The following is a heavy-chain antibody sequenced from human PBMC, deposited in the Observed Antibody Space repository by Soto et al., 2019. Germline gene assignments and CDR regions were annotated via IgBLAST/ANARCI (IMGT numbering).Heavy chain of an antibody. D-gene: IGHD2-15*01. CDR1: GATFTSYP. J-gene: IGHJ4*02. CDR2: IIPIFGTA. CDR3: ARDSIGYCSGGSCYRSAEFDY. V-gene: IGHV1-69*06. Sequence: QVQLVQSGAEVKKPGSSVKASCKAPGATFTSYPISWWRQAPGQGLEWMGGIIPIFGTANYAQKFQGRVTITADKSTSTAYMELSSLRSEDTAVYYCARDSIGYCSGGSCYRSAEFDYWGQGTLVTVSS.